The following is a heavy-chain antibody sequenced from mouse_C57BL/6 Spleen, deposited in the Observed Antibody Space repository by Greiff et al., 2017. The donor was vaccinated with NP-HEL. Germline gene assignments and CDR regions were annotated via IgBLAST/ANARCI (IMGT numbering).Heavy chain of an antibody. CDR3: TTPRDYFDY. CDR1: GFNIKDYY. J-gene: IGHJ2*01. Sequence: EVQLQQSGAELVRPGASVKLSCTASGFNIKDYYMHWVKQRPEQGLEWIGRIYPEDGDTEYAPKFQGKATMTAYTSTNTAYLQLSSLTAEDAAVYYCTTPRDYFDYWGQGTTLTVSS. CDR2: IYPEDGDT. V-gene: IGHV14-1*01.